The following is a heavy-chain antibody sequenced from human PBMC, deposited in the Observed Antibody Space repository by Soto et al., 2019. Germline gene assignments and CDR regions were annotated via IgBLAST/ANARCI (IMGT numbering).Heavy chain of an antibody. V-gene: IGHV3-48*01. D-gene: IGHD4-17*01. Sequence: EAQLVESGGGLVQPGGSLRLSCAASGFTLSNYNMNWVRQAPGKGLEWISYISSSTGIIYYADSVKGRFTISRDNAKNSLYLQRNSLGAEDAAVYYCAISTVTKRFDYWGQGPLVPVSS. CDR2: ISSSTGII. J-gene: IGHJ4*02. CDR3: AISTVTKRFDY. CDR1: GFTLSNYN.